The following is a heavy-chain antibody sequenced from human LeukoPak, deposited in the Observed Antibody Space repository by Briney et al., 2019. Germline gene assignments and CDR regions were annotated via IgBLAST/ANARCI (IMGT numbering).Heavy chain of an antibody. CDR3: ARDTLGEGEDANYAVYYFDY. Sequence: GGSLRLSCAASGFTFSSYSMNWVRQAPGKGLEWVSSISSSSSYIYYADSVKGRFTISRDNAKNSLYLQMNSLRADDTAVYYCARDTLGEGEDANYAVYYFDYWGQGTVVTVSS. D-gene: IGHD4/OR15-4a*01. CDR2: ISSSSSYI. J-gene: IGHJ4*02. CDR1: GFTFSSYS. V-gene: IGHV3-21*01.